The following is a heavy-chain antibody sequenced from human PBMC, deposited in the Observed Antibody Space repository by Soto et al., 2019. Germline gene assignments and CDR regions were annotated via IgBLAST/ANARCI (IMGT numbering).Heavy chain of an antibody. CDR3: AKDLHSSGYYMDFDY. V-gene: IGHV3-30*18. Sequence: GGSLRLSCAASGFTFSSYGMHWVRQAPGKGLEWVAVISYDGSNKYYADSVKGRFTISRDNSKNTLYLQMNSLRAEDTAVYYCAKDLHSSGYYMDFDYWGQGTLVTVSS. CDR2: ISYDGSNK. CDR1: GFTFSSYG. D-gene: IGHD3-22*01. J-gene: IGHJ4*02.